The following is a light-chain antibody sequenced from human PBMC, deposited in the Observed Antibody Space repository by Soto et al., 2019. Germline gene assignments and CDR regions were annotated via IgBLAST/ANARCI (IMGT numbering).Light chain of an antibody. Sequence: EIVLTQSPATLSLSPGERATLSCRASQSVSSYLAWYQQKPGQAPRLLIYDASNRATGIPARFSGSGSGTDFTLTISSIEPDDFAVYYCQQRSTWPPYTFGQGTKREIK. V-gene: IGKV3-11*01. CDR2: DAS. CDR1: QSVSSY. CDR3: QQRSTWPPYT. J-gene: IGKJ2*01.